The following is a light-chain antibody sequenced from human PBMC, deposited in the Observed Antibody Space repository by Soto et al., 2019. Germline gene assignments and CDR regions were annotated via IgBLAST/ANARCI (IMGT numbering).Light chain of an antibody. CDR3: QSYDRSLREWV. CDR2: GNT. V-gene: IGLV1-40*01. Sequence: QSVLTQQPSLSGAPGQSVTISCTGSSSNIGAGYDVHWYQQLPGTAPKLLIYGNTNRPSGVPDRFSGSKSGTSASLAITGLQADDESDYYCQSYDRSLREWVFGGVTKLTVL. J-gene: IGLJ2*01. CDR1: SSNIGAGYD.